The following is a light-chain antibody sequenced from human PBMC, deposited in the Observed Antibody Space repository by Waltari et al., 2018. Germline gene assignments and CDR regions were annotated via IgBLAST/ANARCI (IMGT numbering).Light chain of an antibody. V-gene: IGKV3-20*01. Sequence: EVVLTQSPGTLSLSPGERATLSCMASQSVRHNYLAWYQQKPGQAPRLLIYGVSTRAPGIPDRFSGSGSGTDFTLTISRLEPEDFAVFYCQQYGDSPVTFGGGTKVEI. CDR2: GVS. J-gene: IGKJ4*01. CDR1: QSVRHNY. CDR3: QQYGDSPVT.